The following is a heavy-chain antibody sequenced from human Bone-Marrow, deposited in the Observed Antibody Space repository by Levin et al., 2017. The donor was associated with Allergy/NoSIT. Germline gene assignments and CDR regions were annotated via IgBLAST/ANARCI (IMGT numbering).Heavy chain of an antibody. J-gene: IGHJ4*02. Sequence: GGSLRLSCAASGFTFSSYAMHWVRQAPGKGLEWVAVISYDGSNKYYADSVKGRFTISRDNSKNTLYLQMNSLRAEDTAVYYCARRGPSSGWYFPFDYWGQGTLVTVSS. CDR3: ARRGPSSGWYFPFDY. CDR1: GFTFSSYA. V-gene: IGHV3-30*04. D-gene: IGHD6-19*01. CDR2: ISYDGSNK.